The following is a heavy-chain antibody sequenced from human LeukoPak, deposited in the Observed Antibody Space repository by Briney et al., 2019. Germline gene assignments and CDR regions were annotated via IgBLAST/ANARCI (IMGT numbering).Heavy chain of an antibody. D-gene: IGHD3-22*01. CDR1: GFTFDDYA. J-gene: IGHJ4*02. CDR3: AKLGNYYDSSGYSY. V-gene: IGHV3-9*01. Sequence: GGSLRLSCAASGFTFDDYAMHWVRQAPGKGLEWVSGISWNSGSIGYADSVKGRFTISRDNAKNSLYLQMSSLRAEDTALYYCAKLGNYYDSSGYSYWGQGTLVTVSS. CDR2: ISWNSGSI.